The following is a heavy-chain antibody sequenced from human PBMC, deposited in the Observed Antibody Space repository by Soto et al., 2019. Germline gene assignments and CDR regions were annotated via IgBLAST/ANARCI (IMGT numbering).Heavy chain of an antibody. V-gene: IGHV4-61*01. CDR2: IYYSGST. CDR3: ARFTRVSLQFDP. D-gene: IGHD3-10*01. CDR1: GGSVSSGSYY. J-gene: IGHJ5*02. Sequence: SETLSLTCPVSGGSVSSGSYYWSWIRQPPGKGLEWIGYIYYSGSTDYNPSLKSRVTISVDTSKNQFSLKLSSVTAADTAVYYCARFTRVSLQFDPWGQGTLVTVSS.